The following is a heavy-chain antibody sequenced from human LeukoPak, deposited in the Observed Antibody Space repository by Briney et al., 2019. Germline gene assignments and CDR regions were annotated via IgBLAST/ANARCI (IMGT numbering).Heavy chain of an antibody. Sequence: QPGGSLRLSCAASGFTFSSYAMSWVRQAPGKGLEWVSAISGSGGSTYYADSVKGRFTISRDNSKNTLYLQTNSLRAEDTAVYYCAKYEQWLAQGTVDYWGQGTLVTVSS. J-gene: IGHJ4*02. CDR3: AKYEQWLAQGTVDY. CDR1: GFTFSSYA. D-gene: IGHD6-19*01. V-gene: IGHV3-23*01. CDR2: ISGSGGST.